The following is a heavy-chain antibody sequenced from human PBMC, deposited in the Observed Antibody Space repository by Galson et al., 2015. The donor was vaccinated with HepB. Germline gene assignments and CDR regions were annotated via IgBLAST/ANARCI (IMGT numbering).Heavy chain of an antibody. CDR1: GFTFSSYA. V-gene: IGHV3-30-3*01. Sequence: SLRLSCAASGFTFSSYAMHWVRQAPGKGLEWVAVISYDGSNKYYADPVKGRFTISRDNSKNTLYLQMNSLRAEDTAVYYCARGLLMITFGERGFDYWGQGTLVTVSS. CDR3: ARGLLMITFGERGFDY. J-gene: IGHJ4*02. CDR2: ISYDGSNK. D-gene: IGHD3-16*01.